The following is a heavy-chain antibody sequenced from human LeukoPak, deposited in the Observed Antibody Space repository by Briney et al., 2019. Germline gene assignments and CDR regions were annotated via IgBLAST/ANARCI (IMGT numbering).Heavy chain of an antibody. CDR2: INGNGDSS. CDR3: AKRDAYDSSGFSPLFDY. J-gene: IGHJ4*02. Sequence: GGTLRLSCAASGFPFSNYAMGWVRQAPGKGLEWVSGINGNGDSSYYEDSVRGRFTISRDNSKSALYLQLLSLRAEATSVYYCAKRDAYDSSGFSPLFDYWGQGALVTVSS. CDR1: GFPFSNYA. V-gene: IGHV3-23*01. D-gene: IGHD3-22*01.